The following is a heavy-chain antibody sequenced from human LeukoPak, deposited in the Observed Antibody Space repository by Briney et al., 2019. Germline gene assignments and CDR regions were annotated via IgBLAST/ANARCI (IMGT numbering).Heavy chain of an antibody. D-gene: IGHD1-26*01. CDR2: IKKDGSEK. V-gene: IGHV3-7*01. CDR1: GFTFNKDW. CDR3: ARGLYSGTQYYFDS. J-gene: IGHJ4*02. Sequence: GGSLRLSCAASGFTFNKDWTSWARQAPGKGLEWVANIKKDGSEKYYVDSVGGRFTISRDNAKNSLYLQMNSLRVEDAAVYYCARGLYSGTQYYFDSWGQGTLVTVSS.